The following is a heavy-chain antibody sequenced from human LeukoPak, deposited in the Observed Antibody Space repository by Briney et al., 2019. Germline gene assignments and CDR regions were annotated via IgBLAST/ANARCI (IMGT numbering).Heavy chain of an antibody. Sequence: PSETLSLTCAVSGGTFSAYYWTWVRQPPGKGLEWIGEINHSGSTNYNPSLKSRVTISIDTCKNQFSPKLRHVTAADTAVSYCAGFSPRGGGSRWVPYYDMDVWGKGTTVTVSS. J-gene: IGHJ6*03. CDR1: GGTFSAYY. V-gene: IGHV4-34*08. CDR2: INHSGST. CDR3: AGFSPRGGGSRWVPYYDMDV. D-gene: IGHD2-15*01.